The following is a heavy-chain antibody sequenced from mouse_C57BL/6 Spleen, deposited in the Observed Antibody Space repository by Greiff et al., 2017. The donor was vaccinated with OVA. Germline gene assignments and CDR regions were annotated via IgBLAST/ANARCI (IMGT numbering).Heavy chain of an antibody. CDR3: AKGGYPMDY. V-gene: IGHV5-17*01. CDR2: ISSGSSTI. CDR1: GFTFSDYG. Sequence: EVKLVESGGDLVKPGGSLKISCAASGFTFSDYGMHWVRQAPEKGLEWVADISSGSSTIYYADKVKGRFTISRDNAKNTLFLHMTSLRSEDTAMYYCAKGGYPMDYWGQGTSVTVSS. J-gene: IGHJ4*01. D-gene: IGHD1-1*02.